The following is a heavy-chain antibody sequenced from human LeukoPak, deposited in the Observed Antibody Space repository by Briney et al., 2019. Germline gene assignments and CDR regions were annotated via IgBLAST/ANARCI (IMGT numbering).Heavy chain of an antibody. Sequence: SETLSLTCTVSGGSISSYYWSWIRQPPGKGLEWIGYIYYSGSTNYNPSLKSRVTISVDTSKNQFSLKLSSVTAADTAVYYCAKETGTSYYYYMDVWGKGTTVTVSS. J-gene: IGHJ6*03. CDR1: GGSISSYY. CDR3: AKETGTSYYYYMDV. D-gene: IGHD1-7*01. CDR2: IYYSGST. V-gene: IGHV4-59*12.